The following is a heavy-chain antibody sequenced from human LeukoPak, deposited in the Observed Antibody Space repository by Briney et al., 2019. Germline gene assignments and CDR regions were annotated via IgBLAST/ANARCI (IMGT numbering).Heavy chain of an antibody. J-gene: IGHJ3*02. V-gene: IGHV3-74*01. CDR1: GFTFRYYW. D-gene: IGHD2-2*01. CDR3: TRVGYCATTSCRTAFDI. Sequence: GGSLKLSCATSGFTFRYYWMHWVRQVPGKGLVWVSRIKGDGSSTRIADSVKGRFTVSRDNAKNTLYPQMNSLRAEDTAVYFCTRVGYCATTSCRTAFDIWGQGTMVTVSS. CDR2: IKGDGSST.